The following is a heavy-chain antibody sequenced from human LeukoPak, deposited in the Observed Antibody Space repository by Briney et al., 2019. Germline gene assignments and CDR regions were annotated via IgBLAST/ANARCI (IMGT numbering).Heavy chain of an antibody. V-gene: IGHV3-74*01. CDR3: ARVSTGSSSYDY. CDR1: GFTFSRYW. D-gene: IGHD2-15*01. CDR2: INLDGNKT. J-gene: IGHJ4*02. Sequence: GGSLRLSCAASGFTFSRYWMLWVRQAPGKGLVWVSRINLDGNKTNYADSVKGRFTISRDNAKNTVYLQMSSLRADDTAVYYCARVSTGSSSYDYWGQGTLVTVSS.